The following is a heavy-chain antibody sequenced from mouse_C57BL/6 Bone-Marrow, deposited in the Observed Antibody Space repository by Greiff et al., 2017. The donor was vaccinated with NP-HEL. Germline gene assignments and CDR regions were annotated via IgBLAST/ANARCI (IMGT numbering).Heavy chain of an antibody. CDR1: GYTFTSYW. V-gene: IGHV1-64*01. J-gene: IGHJ3*01. Sequence: QVQLQQPGAELVKPGASVKLSCKASGYTFTSYWMHWVKQRPGQGLEWIGMIHPNSGSTNYNEKLKSKATLTVDKSSSTAYMQLISLTSEDSAVYYCARDSSGFAYWGQGTLVTVSA. CDR2: IHPNSGST. CDR3: ARDSSGFAY. D-gene: IGHD3-2*02.